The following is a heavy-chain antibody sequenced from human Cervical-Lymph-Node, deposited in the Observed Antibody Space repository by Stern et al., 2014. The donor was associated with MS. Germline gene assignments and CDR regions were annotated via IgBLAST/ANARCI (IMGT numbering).Heavy chain of an antibody. CDR2: ISPYNGNP. CDR1: GYTFTYYA. CDR3: ARDDDYTRRAIDY. J-gene: IGHJ4*02. D-gene: IGHD4-11*01. Sequence: QVQLVQSGAEVKKPGASVNVSCKTSGYTFTYYAISWIRQAPGQGLEWVGWISPYNGNPNFVKKFQGRVAMTTDTSTSTAYMELRSLRSDDTAVYYCARDDDYTRRAIDYWGQGTLVTVSS. V-gene: IGHV1-18*01.